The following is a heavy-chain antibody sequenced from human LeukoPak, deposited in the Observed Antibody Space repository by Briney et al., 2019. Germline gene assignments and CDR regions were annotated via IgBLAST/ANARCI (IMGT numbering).Heavy chain of an antibody. CDR1: GSIFTSHW. V-gene: IGHV5-51*01. CDR3: ARHTAARPYYYYYYMDV. Sequence: GASLQISSKGSGSIFTSHWIGGVRPLAGKGQEWMGIIYPGDSDTIYSPSFQRQVSMSADKSNSTAYLQWSSLNASDTAMYYCARHTAARPYYYYYYMDVWGKGTTVTVSS. J-gene: IGHJ6*03. CDR2: IYPGDSDT. D-gene: IGHD6-6*01.